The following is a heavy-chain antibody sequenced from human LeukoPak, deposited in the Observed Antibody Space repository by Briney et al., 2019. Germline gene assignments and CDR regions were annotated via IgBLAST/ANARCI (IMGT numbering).Heavy chain of an antibody. CDR1: GGSISSYY. D-gene: IGHD1-26*01. CDR2: INHSGST. J-gene: IGHJ4*02. V-gene: IGHV4-34*01. CDR3: ARGGGEVGATVRVFDY. Sequence: SETLSLTCTVSGGSISSYYWSWIRQPPGKGLEGIGEINHSGSTNYNPFLKSRVTISVDTSKNQFSLKLSSVTAADTAVYYCARGGGEVGATVRVFDYWGQGTLVTVSS.